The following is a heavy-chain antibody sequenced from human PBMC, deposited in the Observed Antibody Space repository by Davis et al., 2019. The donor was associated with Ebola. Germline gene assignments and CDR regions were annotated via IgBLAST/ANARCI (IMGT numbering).Heavy chain of an antibody. Sequence: GESLKISCVASGFTFSSYAMSWVRQAPGKGLEWVSTISSSGGAAYYADSVKGRFTISRDNSKNTLYLQMNSLGAEDTAVYYCARVARHVSAYYYDSSGYGNYYFDYWGQGTLVTVSS. CDR2: ISSSGGAA. CDR1: GFTFSSYA. V-gene: IGHV3-23*01. CDR3: ARVARHVSAYYYDSSGYGNYYFDY. J-gene: IGHJ4*02. D-gene: IGHD3-22*01.